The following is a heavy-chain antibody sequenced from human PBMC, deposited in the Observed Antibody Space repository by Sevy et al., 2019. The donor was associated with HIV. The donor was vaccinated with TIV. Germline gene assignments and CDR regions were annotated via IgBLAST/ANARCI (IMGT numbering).Heavy chain of an antibody. Sequence: GGSLRLSCAASGFTFSSYAMHWVRQAPGKGLEWVVVISYAGSNKYYADSVKGRFTISRDNSKNPLYLQMNSLRAEDTAVYYCASVGYCSTTSCLRWGQGTLVTVSS. D-gene: IGHD2-2*01. V-gene: IGHV3-30*04. CDR2: ISYAGSNK. CDR3: ASVGYCSTTSCLR. J-gene: IGHJ4*02. CDR1: GFTFSSYA.